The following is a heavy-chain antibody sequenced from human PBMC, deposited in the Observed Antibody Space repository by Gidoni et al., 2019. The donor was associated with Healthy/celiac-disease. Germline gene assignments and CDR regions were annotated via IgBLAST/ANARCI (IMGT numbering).Heavy chain of an antibody. Sequence: QVTLKESGPALVKPTQTLTLTCTFSGFSLSTSGMRVSWIRQPPGKALEWLARIDWDDDKFYSTSLKTRLTISKDTSKNQVVLTMTNMDPVDTATYYCARTTYYYDSSGYYYIYYFDYWGQGTLVTVSS. V-gene: IGHV2-70*04. D-gene: IGHD3-22*01. J-gene: IGHJ4*02. CDR2: IDWDDDK. CDR3: ARTTYYYDSSGYYYIYYFDY. CDR1: GFSLSTSGMR.